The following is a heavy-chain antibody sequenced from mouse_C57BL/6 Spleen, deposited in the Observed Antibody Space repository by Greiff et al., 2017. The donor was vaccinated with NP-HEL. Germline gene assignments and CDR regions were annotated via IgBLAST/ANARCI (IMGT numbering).Heavy chain of an antibody. CDR3: ARHEAWGFYYDYERGAMDY. CDR1: GYTFTEYT. J-gene: IGHJ4*01. CDR2: FYPGSGSI. D-gene: IGHD2-4*01. V-gene: IGHV1-62-2*01. Sequence: QVQLQQSGAELVKPGASVKLSCKASGYTFTEYTIHWVKQRSGQGLEWIGWFYPGSGSIKYNEKFKDKATLTADKSSSTVYMELSRLTSEDSAVYFCARHEAWGFYYDYERGAMDYWGQGTSVTVSS.